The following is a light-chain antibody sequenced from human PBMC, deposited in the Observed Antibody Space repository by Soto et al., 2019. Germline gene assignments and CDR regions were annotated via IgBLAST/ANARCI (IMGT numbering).Light chain of an antibody. CDR2: PAS. J-gene: IGKJ1*01. CDR3: QKYNSAPPWT. CDR1: QGISNS. Sequence: DIQMTQSPSTLSASVGDRVTITCRASQGISNSLAWYQQKPGKVPKLLIYPASTLQSGVPSRFSGSGSGTDFTLTISSLQPEDVAAYYCQKYNSAPPWTFGQGTKVEIK. V-gene: IGKV1-27*01.